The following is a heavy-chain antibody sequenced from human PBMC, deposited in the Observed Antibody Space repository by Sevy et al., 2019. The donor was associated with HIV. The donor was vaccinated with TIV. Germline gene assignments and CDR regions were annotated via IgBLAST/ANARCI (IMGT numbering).Heavy chain of an antibody. CDR3: ARVPVGSSPYYYAIDV. CDR1: GAAISSGGYY. V-gene: IGHV4-31*03. CDR2: IYHSGSS. Sequence: SETLSLTCTVSGAAISSGGYYWTWIRQHPGKGLEWIGNIYHSGSSFYNPSLKGRVVMSVVTSKNQFSLNLTSLTAADTVVYYCARVPVGSSPYYYAIDVWGQGTSVTVSS. D-gene: IGHD6-6*01. J-gene: IGHJ6*02.